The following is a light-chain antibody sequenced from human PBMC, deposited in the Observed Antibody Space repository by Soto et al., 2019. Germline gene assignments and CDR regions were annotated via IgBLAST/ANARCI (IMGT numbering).Light chain of an antibody. CDR3: QQYNSWPWT. CDR1: QSVSNN. V-gene: IGKV3-15*01. Sequence: EIVMTQSPATLSVSPGEGATLSCRASQSVSNNLAWYQQTPGQAPRLLIYGASTRATALPPRFSASGSGTEFTLTISSLQSEDSAVYYCQQYNSWPWTFGQGTKVDIK. J-gene: IGKJ1*01. CDR2: GAS.